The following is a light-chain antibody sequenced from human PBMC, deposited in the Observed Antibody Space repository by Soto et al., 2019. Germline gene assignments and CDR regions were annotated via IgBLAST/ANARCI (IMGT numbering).Light chain of an antibody. CDR3: KHYGSSPLT. J-gene: IGKJ1*01. CDR2: GAS. Sequence: EIVLTQYPGTLSLSPGERATLSCRASQSVSSSYLAWYQQKPGQAPRLLIYGASSRATGITDRFSGSRSGTDLTLTISRLETADFAVYFCKHYGSSPLTFGQGTNREIK. V-gene: IGKV3-20*01. CDR1: QSVSSSY.